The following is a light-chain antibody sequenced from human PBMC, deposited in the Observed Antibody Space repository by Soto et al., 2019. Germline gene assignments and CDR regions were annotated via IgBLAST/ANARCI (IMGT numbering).Light chain of an antibody. CDR1: QSISSW. Sequence: DIQMTQSPSTLSASVGDRVTITCRASQSISSWLAWYQQKPGKAPKLLIYKASSLESGVPSRFSGSGSGTEFTLTISSLQPDDFETYYCQEYNSYSLLTFGPETKVDIK. CDR2: KAS. V-gene: IGKV1-5*03. J-gene: IGKJ3*01. CDR3: QEYNSYSLLT.